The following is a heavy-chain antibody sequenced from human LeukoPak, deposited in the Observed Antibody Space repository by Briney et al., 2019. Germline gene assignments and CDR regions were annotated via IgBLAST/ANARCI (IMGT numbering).Heavy chain of an antibody. CDR1: GFTFSSYS. V-gene: IGHV3-48*04. CDR3: ARDLRTDMVGV. Sequence: PGGSLRLSCAASGFTFSSYSMNWVRQAPGKGLEWVSYISSSSSTIYYADSVKGRFTISRDNAKNSLYLQMNSLRAEDTAVYYCARDLRTDMVGVWGQGTLVTVSS. D-gene: IGHD2-2*01. CDR2: ISSSSSTI. J-gene: IGHJ4*02.